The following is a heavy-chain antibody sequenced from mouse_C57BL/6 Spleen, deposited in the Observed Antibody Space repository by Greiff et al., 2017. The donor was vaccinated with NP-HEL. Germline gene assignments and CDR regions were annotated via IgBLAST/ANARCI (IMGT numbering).Heavy chain of an antibody. Sequence: VQLQQSGPELVKPGASVKMSCKASGYTFTDYNMHWVKQSHGKSLEWIGYINPNNGGTSYNQKFKGKATLTVNKSSSTAYMELRSLTSEDSAVYYCARTAQATSYAMGYWGQGTSVTVSS. D-gene: IGHD3-2*02. CDR2: INPNNGGT. CDR1: GYTFTDYN. CDR3: ARTAQATSYAMGY. V-gene: IGHV1-22*01. J-gene: IGHJ4*01.